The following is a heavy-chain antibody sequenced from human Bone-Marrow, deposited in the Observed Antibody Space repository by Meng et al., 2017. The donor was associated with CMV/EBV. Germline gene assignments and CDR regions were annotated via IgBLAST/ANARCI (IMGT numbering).Heavy chain of an antibody. CDR3: AKGGGEWVTFDAMDV. CDR2: ISGNTGFT. J-gene: IGHJ6*02. V-gene: IGHV3-9*01. Sequence: SLKISCAASGFTFDDFAMHWVRQTPGEGLQWVSGISGNTGFTGYADSVKGRFTISRDNAKKTLSLQISTLRPEDTALYYCAKGGGEWVTFDAMDVWGQGTTVTVSS. CDR1: GFTFDDFA. D-gene: IGHD2-21*02.